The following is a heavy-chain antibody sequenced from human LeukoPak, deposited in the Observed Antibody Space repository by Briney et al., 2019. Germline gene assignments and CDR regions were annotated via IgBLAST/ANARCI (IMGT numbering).Heavy chain of an antibody. D-gene: IGHD2-15*01. CDR3: ARLYCSGGSCYSRYYYYYYMDV. CDR2: INHSGST. Sequence: SETLSLTCAVYGGSFSGYYWSWIRQPPGKGLEWIGEINHSGSTNYNPSLKSRVTISVDTSKNQFSLKLSSVTAADTAVYYCARLYCSGGSCYSRYYYYYYMDVWGKGTTVTVSS. CDR1: GGSFSGYY. J-gene: IGHJ6*03. V-gene: IGHV4-34*01.